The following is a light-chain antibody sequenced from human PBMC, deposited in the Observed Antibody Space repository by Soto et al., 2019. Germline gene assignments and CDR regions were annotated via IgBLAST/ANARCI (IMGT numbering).Light chain of an antibody. CDR3: QSFDSSLSASV. CDR2: GNN. Sequence: QSVLTQPPSVSGAPGQRVTISCTGSSSNIGAGYVHWYQQLPGTAPKLLIYGNNNRPSGVPDRFSGSKSGTSASLVITGLQAEDEADYYCQSFDSSLSASVFGGGTKLTVL. J-gene: IGLJ2*01. CDR1: SSNIGAGY. V-gene: IGLV1-40*01.